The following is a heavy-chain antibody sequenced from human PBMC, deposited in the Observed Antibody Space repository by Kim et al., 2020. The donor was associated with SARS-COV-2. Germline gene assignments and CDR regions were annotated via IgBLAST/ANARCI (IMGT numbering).Heavy chain of an antibody. Sequence: GGSLRLSCAASGFTFSSYGMHWVRQAPGKGLEWVAVISYDGSNKYYADSVKGRFTISRDNSKNTLYLQMNSLRAEDTAVYYCAKPVGYCSSTSCPLGYWGQGTLVTVSS. CDR2: ISYDGSNK. CDR1: GFTFSSYG. D-gene: IGHD2-2*01. V-gene: IGHV3-30*18. CDR3: AKPVGYCSSTSCPLGY. J-gene: IGHJ4*02.